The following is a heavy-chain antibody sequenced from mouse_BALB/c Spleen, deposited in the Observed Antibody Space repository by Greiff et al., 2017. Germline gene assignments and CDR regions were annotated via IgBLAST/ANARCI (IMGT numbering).Heavy chain of an antibody. CDR1: GFSLTSYG. V-gene: IGHV2-9*02. J-gene: IGHJ2*01. D-gene: IGHD1-1*01. CDR3: ARENYGSSHFDY. Sequence: VMLVESGPGLVAPSQSLSITCTVSGFSLTSYGVHWVRQPPGKGLEWLGVIWAGGSTNYNSALMSRLSISKDNSKSQVFLKMNSLQTDDTAMYYCARENYGSSHFDYWGQGTTLTVSS. CDR2: IWAGGST.